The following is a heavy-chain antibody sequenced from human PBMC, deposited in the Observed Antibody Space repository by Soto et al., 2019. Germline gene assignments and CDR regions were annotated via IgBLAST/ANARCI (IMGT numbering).Heavy chain of an antibody. CDR2: IYYSGST. V-gene: IGHV4-61*01. D-gene: IGHD6-19*01. Sequence: QVQLQGSGPGLVKPSETLSLTCTVSGGSVSSGSYYWSWIRQPPGKGLEWIGYIYYSGSTNYNPSLKSRVTISVDTSKNQFSLKLSSVTAADTAVYYCARGLRSSGEDWFDPWGQGTLVTVSS. J-gene: IGHJ5*02. CDR1: GGSVSSGSYY. CDR3: ARGLRSSGEDWFDP.